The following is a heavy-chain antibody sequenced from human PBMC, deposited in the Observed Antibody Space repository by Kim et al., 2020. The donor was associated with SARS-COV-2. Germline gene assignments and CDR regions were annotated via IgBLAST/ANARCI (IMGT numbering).Heavy chain of an antibody. Sequence: AVSVKRRITINPDTSKTQFSLQLNSVTPEDTAVYYCARVIAAAGIGAFDIWGQGTMVTVSS. V-gene: IGHV6-1*01. D-gene: IGHD6-13*01. J-gene: IGHJ3*02. CDR3: ARVIAAAGIGAFDI.